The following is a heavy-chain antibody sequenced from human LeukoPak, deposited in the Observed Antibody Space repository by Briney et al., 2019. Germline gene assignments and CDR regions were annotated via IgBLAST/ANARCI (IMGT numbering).Heavy chain of an antibody. CDR1: GYTFTSYD. J-gene: IGHJ4*02. D-gene: IGHD2-2*01. CDR3: ARVHFLSSSTSPSAPDY. V-gene: IGHV1-8*01. Sequence: ASVKVSCKASGYTFTSYDINWVRQATGQGLEWMGWMNPNSGNTGYAQKFQGRVTMTRNTSISTAYMELSSLRSEDTAVYYCARVHFLSSSTSPSAPDYWGQGTLVTVSS. CDR2: MNPNSGNT.